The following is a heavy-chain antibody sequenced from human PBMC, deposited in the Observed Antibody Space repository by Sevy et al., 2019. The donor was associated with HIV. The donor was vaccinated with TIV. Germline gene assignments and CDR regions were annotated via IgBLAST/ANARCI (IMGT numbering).Heavy chain of an antibody. CDR1: GFTFSDYY. V-gene: IGHV3-11*01. J-gene: IGHJ6*02. Sequence: GGSLRLSCAASGFTFSDYYMSWIRQAPGKGLEWVSYISSSGSTIYYADSVKGRFTISRDNAKNSLYLQMNSLRAEDPAVYYCARGGVLRFLEWSRPGMDVWGQGTTVTVSS. CDR2: ISSSGSTI. D-gene: IGHD3-3*01. CDR3: ARGGVLRFLEWSRPGMDV.